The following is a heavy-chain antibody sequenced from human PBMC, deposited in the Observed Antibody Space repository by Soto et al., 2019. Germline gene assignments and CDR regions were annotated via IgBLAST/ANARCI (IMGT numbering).Heavy chain of an antibody. CDR3: ARDSDDSSGYYLLGVYYFDF. Sequence: RITCASSRFTFSSDSMNLVRKTKGKGLEWVSYISSSSSTIYYADSVKGRFTISRDNAKNSLYLQMNSLRAEDTAVYYCARDSDDSSGYYLLGVYYFDFLGQGTPVPVSS. CDR1: RFTFSSDS. D-gene: IGHD3-22*01. V-gene: IGHV3-48*01. CDR2: ISSSSSTI. J-gene: IGHJ4*02.